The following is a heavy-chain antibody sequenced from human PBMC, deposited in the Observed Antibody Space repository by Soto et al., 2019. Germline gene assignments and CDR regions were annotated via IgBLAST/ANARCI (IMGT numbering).Heavy chain of an antibody. Sequence: GGSLRLSCAASGFTFSSYSLNWVRQAPGKGLEWVSSISSSSNCIYYADSVKGRFTITRDNAKNSLYLEMNSLRAVDTAVYYCARDEGGKTGRGHYYYGMDVWGQGTTVTVSS. V-gene: IGHV3-21*01. J-gene: IGHJ6*02. CDR1: GFTFSSYS. D-gene: IGHD3-10*01. CDR3: ARDEGGKTGRGHYYYGMDV. CDR2: ISSSSNCI.